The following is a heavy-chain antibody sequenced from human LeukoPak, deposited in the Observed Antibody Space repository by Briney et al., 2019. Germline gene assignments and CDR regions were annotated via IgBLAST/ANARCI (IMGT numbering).Heavy chain of an antibody. Sequence: ASVKVSCKASGGTFSSYAISWVRQAPGQGLEWMGRIIPIFGTANYAQKFQGRVTITTDESTSTAYMELSSLRSEDTAMYYCARDRNWNYLDYWGQGTLVTVSS. CDR2: IIPIFGTA. CDR1: GGTFSSYA. V-gene: IGHV1-69*05. J-gene: IGHJ4*02. CDR3: ARDRNWNYLDY. D-gene: IGHD1-1*01.